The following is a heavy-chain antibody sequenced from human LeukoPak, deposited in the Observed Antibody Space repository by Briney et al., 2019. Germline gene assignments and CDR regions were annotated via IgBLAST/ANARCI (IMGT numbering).Heavy chain of an antibody. CDR3: ARVSIVGAYFDY. Sequence: ASVRVSCKSSGYTFTSYGISWVRQAPGQGLEWMGWISAYNGFTSYAQKLLDRVTLTTDTSTSTAYMELSSLRSEDTAVYYCARVSIVGAYFDYWGQGTLVTVSS. V-gene: IGHV1-18*01. D-gene: IGHD1-26*01. J-gene: IGHJ4*02. CDR1: GYTFTSYG. CDR2: ISAYNGFT.